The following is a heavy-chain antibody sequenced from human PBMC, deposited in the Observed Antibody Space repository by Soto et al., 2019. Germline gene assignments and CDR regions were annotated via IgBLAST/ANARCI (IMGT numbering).Heavy chain of an antibody. D-gene: IGHD3-3*01. Sequence: QVQLVQSGAEVKKPGSSVKVSCKASGGTFSSYTISWVRQAPGQGLEWMGRIIPILGIANYAQKFQGRVTITADKSTSTAYMELSSLRSEDTAVYYCARDTTNTIFGVVTAGGNWFDPWGQGTLVTVSS. CDR3: ARDTTNTIFGVVTAGGNWFDP. J-gene: IGHJ5*02. V-gene: IGHV1-69*08. CDR2: IIPILGIA. CDR1: GGTFSSYT.